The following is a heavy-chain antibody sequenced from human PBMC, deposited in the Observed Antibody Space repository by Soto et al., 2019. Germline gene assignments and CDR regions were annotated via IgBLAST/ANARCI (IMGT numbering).Heavy chain of an antibody. CDR1: GYSFAGYL. Sequence: GESLKIPCMGSGYSFAGYLITWVRQKQGKGLEWMGRIDPSDSQTYYSPSFRGHVTISVTKSITTVFLQWSSLRASDTAMYYCARQIYDSDTGPNFQYYFDSWGQGTLVTVSS. CDR3: ARQIYDSDTGPNFQYYFDS. D-gene: IGHD3-22*01. J-gene: IGHJ4*02. V-gene: IGHV5-10-1*01. CDR2: IDPSDSQT.